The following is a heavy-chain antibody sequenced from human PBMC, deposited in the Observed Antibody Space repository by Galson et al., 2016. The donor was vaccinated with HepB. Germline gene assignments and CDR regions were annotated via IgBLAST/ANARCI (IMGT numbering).Heavy chain of an antibody. J-gene: IGHJ4*02. CDR1: GFTFTSYG. V-gene: IGHV3-33*01. CDR2: LYYDGRNK. Sequence: SLRLSCAASGFTFTSYGMHWVRQAPGKGLEWVAVLYYDGRNKYYADSVKGRFTISRDNSKNTLYLQMNSLRVEDTAMYYCARGTETSWYGQFDNWGQGTLVTVSS. CDR3: ARGTETSWYGQFDN. D-gene: IGHD2-2*01.